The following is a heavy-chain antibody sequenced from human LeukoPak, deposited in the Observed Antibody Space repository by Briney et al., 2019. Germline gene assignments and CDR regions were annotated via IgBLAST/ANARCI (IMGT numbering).Heavy chain of an antibody. D-gene: IGHD2-2*01. CDR3: ARGSCSSSSCYERLNGLDV. CDR2: FHTAGDT. V-gene: IGHV3-13*01. CDR1: GFTFSNYD. J-gene: IGHJ6*02. Sequence: GGSLRLSCAASGFTFSNYDMHWVRQVTGKGLEWVSAFHTAGDTHYSGSVKGRFATSRENAKNSFYLQMNNLRAGDTALCYCARGSCSSSSCYERLNGLDVWGQGTPVTVSS.